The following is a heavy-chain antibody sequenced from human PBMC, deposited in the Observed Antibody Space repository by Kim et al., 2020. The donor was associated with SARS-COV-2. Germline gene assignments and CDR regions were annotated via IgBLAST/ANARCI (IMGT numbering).Heavy chain of an antibody. V-gene: IGHV4-34*01. Sequence: SETLSLTCAVYGGSFSGYYWSWIRQPPGKGLEWIGEINHSGSTNYNPSLKSRVTISVDTSKNQFSLKLSSVTAADTAVYYCARGTRYYDSSGYPRAPGAFDIWGQGTMVTVSS. D-gene: IGHD3-22*01. CDR3: ARGTRYYDSSGYPRAPGAFDI. CDR2: INHSGST. CDR1: GGSFSGYY. J-gene: IGHJ3*02.